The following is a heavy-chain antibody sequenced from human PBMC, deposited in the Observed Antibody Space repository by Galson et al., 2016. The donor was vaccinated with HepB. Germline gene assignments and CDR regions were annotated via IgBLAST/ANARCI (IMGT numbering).Heavy chain of an antibody. D-gene: IGHD2-2*01. CDR2: ISPNNGNT. Sequence: SVKVSCKASNYVFTTYGISWVRQAPGQGLEWMGWISPNNGNTNYAQKFQARVTLTTDTFTSTAYMDLRSLKSDDSAIYFCARDGSDCDSSSCYEGYYYYGMDVWGKGTTVTGSS. CDR1: NYVFTTYG. J-gene: IGHJ6*04. CDR3: ARDGSDCDSSSCYEGYYYYGMDV. V-gene: IGHV1-18*01.